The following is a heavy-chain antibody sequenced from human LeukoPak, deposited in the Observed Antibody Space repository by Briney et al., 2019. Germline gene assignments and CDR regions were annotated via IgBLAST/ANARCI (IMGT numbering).Heavy chain of an antibody. J-gene: IGHJ3*02. CDR2: ISAYNGNT. Sequence: ASVKVSCKASGYTFTSYGISWVRQAPGQGLEWMGWISAYNGNTNYAQKLQGRVTMTTDTSTRTAYMELRSLRSDDTVVYYCARVYSSGPKDHDAFDIWGQGTMVTVSS. CDR1: GYTFTSYG. CDR3: ARVYSSGPKDHDAFDI. V-gene: IGHV1-18*01. D-gene: IGHD6-19*01.